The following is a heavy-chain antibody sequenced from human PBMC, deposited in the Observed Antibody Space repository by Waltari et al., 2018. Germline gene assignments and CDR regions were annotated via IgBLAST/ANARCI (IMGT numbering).Heavy chain of an antibody. CDR1: GGSFSGYY. CDR2: INHSGST. D-gene: IGHD3-3*01. J-gene: IGHJ4*02. V-gene: IGHV4-34*01. Sequence: QVQLQQWGAGLLKPSETLSLTCAVYGGSFSGYYWSWIRQPPGKGLEWIGEINHSGSTNYNPSLKSRVTISVDTSKNQFSLKLSSVTAADTAVYYCATQYYDFWSGYFDYWGQGTLVTVSS. CDR3: ATQYYDFWSGYFDY.